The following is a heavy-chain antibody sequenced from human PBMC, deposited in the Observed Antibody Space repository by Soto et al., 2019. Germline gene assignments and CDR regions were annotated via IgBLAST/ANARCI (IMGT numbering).Heavy chain of an antibody. J-gene: IGHJ4*02. Sequence: SQTLSLTCTVSGGSISSSSYYWGWIRQPPGKGLEWIGSIYYSGSTYYNPSLKSRVTISVDTSKNQFSLKLSSVTAADTAVYYCASQLYVQWLVRPGPNPPIDYWGQGTLVTVSS. CDR3: ASQLYVQWLVRPGPNPPIDY. CDR1: GGSISSSSYY. CDR2: IYYSGST. D-gene: IGHD6-19*01. V-gene: IGHV4-39*07.